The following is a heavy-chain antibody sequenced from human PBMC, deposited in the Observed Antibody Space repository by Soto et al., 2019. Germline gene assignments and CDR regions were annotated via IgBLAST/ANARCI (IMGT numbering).Heavy chain of an antibody. J-gene: IGHJ6*02. CDR2: IYYSGST. V-gene: IGHV4-31*03. CDR1: GGSISSGGYY. Sequence: PSETLSLTCTVSGGSISSGGYYWSWIRQHPEKGLEWIGYIYYSGSTYYNPSLKSRLSISVDTSKNQFSLKLNSVTAADTAVYYCARFPVAGKRPANYYYGMDVWGQGTTVTVSS. D-gene: IGHD6-19*01. CDR3: ARFPVAGKRPANYYYGMDV.